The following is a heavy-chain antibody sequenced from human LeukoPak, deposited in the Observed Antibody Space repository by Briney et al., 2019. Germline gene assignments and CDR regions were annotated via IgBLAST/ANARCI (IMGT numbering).Heavy chain of an antibody. CDR2: ISTEGLT. CDR3: ARGRGGD. V-gene: IGHV3-53*01. Sequence: GGSLRLSCVVAGVAVNSYFMGWVRQAPGKGLEWVSLISTEGLTYYADSVKGRFTISRDNSKNSLYLQMNSLRAEDTAFYYCARGRGGDWGQGTLVTVYS. J-gene: IGHJ4*02. CDR1: GVAVNSYF. D-gene: IGHD2-15*01.